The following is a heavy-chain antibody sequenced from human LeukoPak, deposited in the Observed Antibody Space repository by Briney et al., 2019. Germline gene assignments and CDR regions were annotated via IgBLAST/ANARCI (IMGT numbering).Heavy chain of an antibody. D-gene: IGHD4-17*01. J-gene: IGHJ4*02. V-gene: IGHV3-33*01. CDR1: GFTFSSYG. Sequence: GRSLRLSCAASGFTFSSYGMHWVRQAPGKGLEWVAVIWYDGSNKYYADSVKGRFTISRDNSKNTLYLQMNSLRAVDTAVYYCARDSSRGDYAGEDYWGQGTLVTVSS. CDR3: ARDSSRGDYAGEDY. CDR2: IWYDGSNK.